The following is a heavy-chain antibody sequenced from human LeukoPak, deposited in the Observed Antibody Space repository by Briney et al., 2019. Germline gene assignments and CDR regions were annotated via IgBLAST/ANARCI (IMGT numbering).Heavy chain of an antibody. CDR3: AGDGSGSYPLADNWFDP. V-gene: IGHV1-69*13. J-gene: IGHJ5*02. D-gene: IGHD1-26*01. Sequence: SVKVSCKASGGTFSSYAISWVRRAPGQGLEWMGGIIPIFGTANYAQKFQGRVTITADESTSTAYMELSSLRSEDTAVYYCAGDGSGSYPLADNWFDPWGQGTLVTVSS. CDR2: IIPIFGTA. CDR1: GGTFSSYA.